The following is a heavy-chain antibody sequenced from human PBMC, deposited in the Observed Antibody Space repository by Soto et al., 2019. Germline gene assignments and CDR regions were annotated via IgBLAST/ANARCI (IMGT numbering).Heavy chain of an antibody. CDR2: MNPDSDTT. J-gene: IGHJ4*02. Sequence: QVQLVQSGAEVKKPGASVKVSCKASGYMFSNYDIIWVRQATGQGLEWMGWMNPDSDTTDYAQKFQGRVTMTGTTSMSTAYMELTALTYEDTAIYYCARPGARYCGGDCYSSHWGQGTLVTVSS. D-gene: IGHD2-21*02. CDR1: GYMFSNYD. CDR3: ARPGARYCGGDCYSSH. V-gene: IGHV1-8*01.